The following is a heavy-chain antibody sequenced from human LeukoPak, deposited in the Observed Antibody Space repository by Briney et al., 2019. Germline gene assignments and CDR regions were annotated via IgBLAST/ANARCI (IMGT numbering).Heavy chain of an antibody. V-gene: IGHV1-2*02. Sequence: ASVKVSCKASGYTFTGYYTHWVRQAPGQGLEWMGWINPNSGGTNYAQKFQGRVTMTRDTSISTAYMELSRLRSDDTAVYYCARDDGYSSSWYDYWGQGTLVTVSS. CDR3: ARDDGYSSSWYDY. CDR2: INPNSGGT. J-gene: IGHJ4*02. CDR1: GYTFTGYY. D-gene: IGHD6-13*01.